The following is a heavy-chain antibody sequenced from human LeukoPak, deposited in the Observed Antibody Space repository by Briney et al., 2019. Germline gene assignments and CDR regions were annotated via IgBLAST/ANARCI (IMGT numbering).Heavy chain of an antibody. D-gene: IGHD3-10*02. Sequence: GSLRLSCAASGFTFSSYWMIWVRQAPGKGLEWVANIKQDGSEKHYVDSVKGRFTISRDNAKNSLYLQMNSLRAEDTAVYYCAELGITMIGGVWGKGTTVTISS. CDR2: IKQDGSEK. CDR1: GFTFSSYW. CDR3: AELGITMIGGV. J-gene: IGHJ6*04. V-gene: IGHV3-7*01.